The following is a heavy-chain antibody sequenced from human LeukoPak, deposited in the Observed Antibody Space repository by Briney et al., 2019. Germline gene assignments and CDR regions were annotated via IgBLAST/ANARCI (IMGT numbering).Heavy chain of an antibody. Sequence: GESLKISCKGSGYSFTNYWIGWVRQMPGKGLEWMGRIDPSDSYTNYSPSFQGRVTISADMSINTAYLQWNSLQASDTAMYFCARHDNVDYYFGMDVWGQGTTVTVSS. CDR3: ARHDNVDYYFGMDV. J-gene: IGHJ6*02. D-gene: IGHD3-22*01. CDR2: IDPSDSYT. V-gene: IGHV5-10-1*01. CDR1: GYSFTNYW.